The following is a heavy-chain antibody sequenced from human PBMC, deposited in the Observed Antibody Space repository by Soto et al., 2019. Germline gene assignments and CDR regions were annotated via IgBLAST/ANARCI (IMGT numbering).Heavy chain of an antibody. CDR3: ARVQALDYSNNNWFDP. D-gene: IGHD4-4*01. Sequence: SETLSLTCAVCGGSISSGGYSWSWIRQPPGKGLEWIGYIYHSGSTYYNPSLKSRVTISVDRSKNQFSLKLSSVTAADTAVYYCARVQALDYSNNNWFDPWGQGTLVTVSS. CDR2: IYHSGST. J-gene: IGHJ5*02. CDR1: GGSISSGGYS. V-gene: IGHV4-30-2*01.